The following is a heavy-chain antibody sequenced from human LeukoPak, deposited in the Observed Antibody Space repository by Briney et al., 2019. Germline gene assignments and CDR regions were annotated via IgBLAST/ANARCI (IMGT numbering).Heavy chain of an antibody. CDR1: GFIFSRYA. CDR2: ISGSGGST. CDR3: AKQGGVVPMDV. D-gene: IGHD2-2*01. V-gene: IGHV3-23*01. Sequence: GGSLRLSCAASGFIFSRYAMTWVRQAPGKGLEWVSAISGSGGSTYYADSVKGRFTISRDNSKNTLYLQMNSLRAEDTAVYYCAKQGGVVPMDVWGQGTTVTVSS. J-gene: IGHJ6*02.